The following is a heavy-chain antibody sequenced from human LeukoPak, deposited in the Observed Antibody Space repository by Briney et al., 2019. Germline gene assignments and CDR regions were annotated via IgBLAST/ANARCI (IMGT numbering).Heavy chain of an antibody. CDR1: GLSFPNYW. CDR2: VKQDGIEK. CDR3: AGGQGWLITH. Sequence: GGSLRLSCAASGLSFPNYWMNWVRQTPAKGLEWVANVKQDGIEKNYLGSVVGRFNISRDNAKSLLYLPLSSLRAEDWAVYFCAGGQGWLITHWGQGALVTVSS. D-gene: IGHD3-16*01. V-gene: IGHV3-7*01. J-gene: IGHJ4*02.